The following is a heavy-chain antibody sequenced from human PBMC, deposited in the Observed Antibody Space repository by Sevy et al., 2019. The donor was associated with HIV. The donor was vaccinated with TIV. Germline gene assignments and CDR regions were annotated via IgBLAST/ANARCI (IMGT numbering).Heavy chain of an antibody. CDR3: GGQLQYYYYGMDV. CDR1: GFTFSSYA. V-gene: IGHV3-64D*06. Sequence: GGSLRLSCSASGFTFSSYAMHWVRQAPGKGLEYVSAISSNGGSTYYADSAKGRFTISRDNSKNTLYLQMSSLRAEDTAVYYCGGQLQYYYYGMDVWGQGTTVTVSS. J-gene: IGHJ6*02. CDR2: ISSNGGST. D-gene: IGHD6-6*01.